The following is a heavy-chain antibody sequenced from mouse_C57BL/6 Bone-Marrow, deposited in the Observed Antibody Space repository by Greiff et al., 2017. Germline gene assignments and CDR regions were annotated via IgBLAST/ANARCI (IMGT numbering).Heavy chain of an antibody. CDR2: ISSGGSYT. J-gene: IGHJ2*01. CDR1: GFTFSSYG. Sequence: EVKVVESGGDLVKPGGSLKLSCAASGFTFSSYGMSWVRQTPDKRLEWVATISSGGSYTYYPDSVKGRFTISRDNAKNTLYLQMSSLKSEDTAMYYCARLHVGNVDYWGQGTTLTVSS. CDR3: ARLHVGNVDY. V-gene: IGHV5-6*01.